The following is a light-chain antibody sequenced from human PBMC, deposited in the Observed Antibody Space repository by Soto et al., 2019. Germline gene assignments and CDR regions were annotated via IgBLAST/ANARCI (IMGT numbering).Light chain of an antibody. V-gene: IGLV1-40*01. CDR3: QSYDSSLSGVV. CDR1: SSNIGAGYD. J-gene: IGLJ2*01. Sequence: QSVLTQPPSVSGAPGQRGTISCTGGSSNIGAGYDVHWYQQLPGTAPKLLIYGNSNRPSGVPDRFSGSKSGTSASLAITGLQAEDEADYYFQSYDSSLSGVVFGGGTTLTVL. CDR2: GNS.